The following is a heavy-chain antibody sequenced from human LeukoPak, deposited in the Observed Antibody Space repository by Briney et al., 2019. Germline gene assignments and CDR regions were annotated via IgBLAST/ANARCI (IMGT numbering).Heavy chain of an antibody. CDR1: GFTFSSYA. J-gene: IGHJ6*02. V-gene: IGHV3-64*01. CDR2: ISSHGGST. CDR3: ARDHYYYGMDV. Sequence: GGSLRLSCAASGFTFSSYAMHWVRQAPGKGLEYVSAISSHGGSTYYANSVKGRFTISRDNSKNTLYLQMGSLRAEDMAVYYCARDHYYYGMDVWGQGTTVTVSS.